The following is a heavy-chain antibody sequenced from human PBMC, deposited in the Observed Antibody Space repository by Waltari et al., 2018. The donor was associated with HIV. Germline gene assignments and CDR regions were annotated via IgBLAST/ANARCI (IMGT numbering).Heavy chain of an antibody. V-gene: IGHV5-51*01. Sequence: EVQLVQSGPEVKKPGESLKISCKVSGYTFTNYWIGWARQMPGKGLERMGVIYPGDSDTRYSPSFQGQVTISADKSITTAYLQWTSLKASDTAMYYCARLKDIVVVVSLSAFDYWGQGTLVTVSS. CDR2: IYPGDSDT. CDR3: ARLKDIVVVVSLSAFDY. CDR1: GYTFTNYW. D-gene: IGHD2-15*01. J-gene: IGHJ4*02.